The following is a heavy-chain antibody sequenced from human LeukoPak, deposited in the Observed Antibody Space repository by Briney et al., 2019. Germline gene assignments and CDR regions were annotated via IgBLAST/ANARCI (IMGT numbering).Heavy chain of an antibody. CDR3: ARAPDYDFWSGYYLTGPMDV. V-gene: IGHV1-8*01. CDR1: GYTFTSYD. Sequence: ASVKVSCKASGYTFTSYDINWVRQATGQGLDWMGWMNPNSGNTGYAQKFQGRVTMTRNTSISTAYMELSSLRSEDTAVYYCARAPDYDFWSGYYLTGPMDVWGKGTTVTVSS. D-gene: IGHD3-3*01. J-gene: IGHJ6*03. CDR2: MNPNSGNT.